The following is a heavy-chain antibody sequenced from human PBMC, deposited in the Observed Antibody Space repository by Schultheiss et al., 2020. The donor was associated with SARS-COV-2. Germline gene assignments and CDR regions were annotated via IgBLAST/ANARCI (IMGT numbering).Heavy chain of an antibody. Sequence: GESLKISCAASGFTVSSNYMNWVRQAPGKGLEWVSSISDSSSYIYYADSVKGRFTISRDNAKNSLYLQMNSLRAEDTAVYYCARDLNGEYSSGWTRQRYYYYYGMDVWGQGTTVTVSS. J-gene: IGHJ6*02. CDR3: ARDLNGEYSSGWTRQRYYYYYGMDV. CDR1: GFTVSSNY. V-gene: IGHV3-21*01. CDR2: ISDSSSYI. D-gene: IGHD6-19*01.